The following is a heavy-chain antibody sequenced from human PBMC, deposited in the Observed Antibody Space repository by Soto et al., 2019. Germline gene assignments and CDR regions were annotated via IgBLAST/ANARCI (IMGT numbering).Heavy chain of an antibody. D-gene: IGHD3-16*01. CDR1: GYSFTNND. CDR2: MNPGSGDT. J-gene: IGHJ5*02. V-gene: IGHV1-8*01. CDR3: ARMETFGSLNWFDP. Sequence: ASVKVSCKASGYSFTNNDVSWLRQSTGQGLEWMGWMNPGSGDTGYAQKFQGRVTMTRDISIATAYMELSSLRSDDTAIYYCARMETFGSLNWFDPWGQGTLVTISS.